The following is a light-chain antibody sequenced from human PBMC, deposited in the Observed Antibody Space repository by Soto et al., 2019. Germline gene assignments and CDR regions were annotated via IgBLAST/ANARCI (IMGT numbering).Light chain of an antibody. CDR2: DVS. V-gene: IGKV3-15*01. Sequence: EIVMTQSPATLSVSPGERATLSCRASQSVRSNYLAWYQQKPGQAPRLLIYDVSTRATGIPARFSGSGSGTEFTLTISSLQSEDLAVDFCQQYSDWPLTFGPGTKVDI. CDR1: QSVRSN. J-gene: IGKJ3*01. CDR3: QQYSDWPLT.